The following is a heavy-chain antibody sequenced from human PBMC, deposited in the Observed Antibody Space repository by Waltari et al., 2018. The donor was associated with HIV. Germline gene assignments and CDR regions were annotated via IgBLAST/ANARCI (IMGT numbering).Heavy chain of an antibody. CDR1: GGSITSSSYF. D-gene: IGHD2-15*01. V-gene: IGHV4-39*01. CDR3: ARRVVPGSTLDP. Sequence: QLQLQESGPGLVKPSETLSLTCTVSGGSITSSSYFWAWIRQPPGKGLEWIGNIYSGGNTYYTPSRQSRVTMSVDRSNSQFSLRLSSVTAADTGVYYCARRVVPGSTLDPWGPGALVTVSS. CDR2: IYSGGNT. J-gene: IGHJ5*02.